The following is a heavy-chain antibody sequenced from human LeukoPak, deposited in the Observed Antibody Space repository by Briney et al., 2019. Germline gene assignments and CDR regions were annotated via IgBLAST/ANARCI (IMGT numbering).Heavy chain of an antibody. D-gene: IGHD3-10*01. CDR1: GGSISSMSYY. V-gene: IGHV4-39*01. J-gene: IGHJ5*02. CDR3: ASPGPTRGWSDP. Sequence: SETLSFTCTGSGGSISSMSYYWGWIRQPLGKGVEWIGSVCYSGCAYYYPSRKSRATVSVATSNNKVPLKLSSVTAADTAVYYWASPGPTRGWSDPWGQGTLVTVSS. CDR2: VCYSGCA.